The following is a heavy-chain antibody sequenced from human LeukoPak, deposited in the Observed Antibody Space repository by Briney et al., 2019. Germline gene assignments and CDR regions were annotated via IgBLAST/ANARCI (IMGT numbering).Heavy chain of an antibody. CDR3: ARGGAVAGNNYFDY. V-gene: IGHV3-21*01. Sequence: GGSLRLSCAASGFTVSSNYMSWVRQAPGKGLEWVSSISSSSSYIYYADSVKGRFTISRDNAKNSLYLQMNSLRAEDTAVYYCARGGAVAGNNYFDYWGREPWSPSPQ. J-gene: IGHJ4*02. D-gene: IGHD6-19*01. CDR2: ISSSSSYI. CDR1: GFTVSSNY.